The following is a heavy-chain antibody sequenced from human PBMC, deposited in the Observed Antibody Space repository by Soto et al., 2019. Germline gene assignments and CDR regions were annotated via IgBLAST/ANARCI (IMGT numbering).Heavy chain of an antibody. D-gene: IGHD5-18*01. J-gene: IGHJ4*02. Sequence: QVQLQQWGAGLLKPSETLSLTCAVYGGSFSGYYWSWIRQPPGKGLEWIGEINHSGSTNYNPSLKSRVTLSVDTSKNQFSLKLSSVTAADTAVYYCARGRGYSYGYPPAFWGQGTLVTVSS. V-gene: IGHV4-34*01. CDR1: GGSFSGYY. CDR3: ARGRGYSYGYPPAF. CDR2: INHSGST.